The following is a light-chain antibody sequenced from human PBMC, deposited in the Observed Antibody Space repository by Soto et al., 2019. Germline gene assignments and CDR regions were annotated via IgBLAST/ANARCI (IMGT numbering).Light chain of an antibody. CDR1: SSDVGGYNY. V-gene: IGLV2-14*01. CDR3: SSYSSTTTLV. J-gene: IGLJ3*02. Sequence: QSVLAHPTSVSGSAGQSIAISCTGTSSDVGGYNYVSWYQRRPGKAPKLMIYDVNNRPSGVSNRFSASKSGNTASLTISGLQAEDEADYYCSSYSSTTTLVFGGGTKVTVL. CDR2: DVN.